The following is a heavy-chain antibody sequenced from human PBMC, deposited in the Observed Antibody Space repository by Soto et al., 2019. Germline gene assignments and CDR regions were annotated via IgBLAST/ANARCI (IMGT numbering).Heavy chain of an antibody. CDR2: IYHSGTT. CDR3: ARGLYYYDSSGYSPQD. D-gene: IGHD3-22*01. Sequence: PSETLSLTCAFSGFSISTGYYWGWIRQPPGKGLEWIATIYHSGTTYSNPSLKGRVTISVDTYKNQFSLKLSSVTAADTAVYYCARGLYYYDSSGYSPQDWGLGTLVNVSS. V-gene: IGHV4-38-2*01. CDR1: GFSISTGYY. J-gene: IGHJ4*02.